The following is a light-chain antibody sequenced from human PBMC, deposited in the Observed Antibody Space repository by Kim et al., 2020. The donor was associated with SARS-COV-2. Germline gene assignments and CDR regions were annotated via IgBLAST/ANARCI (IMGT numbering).Light chain of an antibody. CDR1: QSISSSY. V-gene: IGKV3-20*01. Sequence: EIVLTQSPGTLSLSPGERATLSCRASQSISSSYLGWYQQKPGQAPRLLIYGASSRATGIPDSFSGSGSGTDFTLTISRLEPEDFAVYYCQQYGSAPYSFGQGTKLEI. CDR3: QQYGSAPYS. J-gene: IGKJ2*03. CDR2: GAS.